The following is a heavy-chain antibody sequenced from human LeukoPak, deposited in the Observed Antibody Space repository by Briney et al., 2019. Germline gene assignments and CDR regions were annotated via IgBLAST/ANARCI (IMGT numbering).Heavy chain of an antibody. CDR2: IYSGGST. CDR1: GFTVSSNY. V-gene: IGHV3-66*01. D-gene: IGHD3-22*01. Sequence: PAGGSLRLSCAASGFTVSSNYMSWVRQAPGKGLEWVSVIYSGGSTYYADSVKGRFTISRDNSKNTLYLQMNSLRAEDTAVYYCARWSHDSSGYYWISSWGQGTLVTVSS. CDR3: ARWSHDSSGYYWISS. J-gene: IGHJ5*02.